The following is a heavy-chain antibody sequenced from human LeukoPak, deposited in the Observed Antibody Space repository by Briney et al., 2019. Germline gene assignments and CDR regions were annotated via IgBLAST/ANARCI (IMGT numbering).Heavy chain of an antibody. CDR1: GGAIINYY. CDR2: IYTSGDT. V-gene: IGHV4-4*07. J-gene: IGHJ5*02. Sequence: PSETLSLTCTVSGGAIINYYWTWIRQSAGKGLEWIGRIYTSGDTYYNPSLSGRVTMSVDTSKNQFSLKLSSVTAADTAVYYCAAGPGWFDPWGQGTLVTVSS. CDR3: AAGPGWFDP.